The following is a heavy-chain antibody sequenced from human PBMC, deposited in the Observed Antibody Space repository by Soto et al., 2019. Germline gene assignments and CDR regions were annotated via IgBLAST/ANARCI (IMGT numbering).Heavy chain of an antibody. J-gene: IGHJ4*02. D-gene: IGHD4-4*01. CDR3: ARVAPTATTVSTDFDY. CDR1: GYTFTSYG. Sequence: QVQLVQSGAEVKKPGASVKVSCKASGYTFTSYGISWVRQAPGQGLEWMGWISAYNGNTNYAQMLQGRVTMTTDTSTSTAYMELRSGRSDDTAVYYCARVAPTATTVSTDFDYWGQGTLVTVSS. CDR2: ISAYNGNT. V-gene: IGHV1-18*01.